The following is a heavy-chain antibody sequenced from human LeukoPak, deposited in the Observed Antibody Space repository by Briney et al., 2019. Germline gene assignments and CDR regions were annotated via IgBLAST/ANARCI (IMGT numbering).Heavy chain of an antibody. CDR3: AKDRIFGVVIIQYYFDY. J-gene: IGHJ4*02. D-gene: IGHD3-3*01. Sequence: PGGSLRLSCAPSGFTFSSYAMSWVRQAPGKGLEWVSAISGSGGSTHYADSVKGRFTISRDNSKNTLYLQMNSLRAEDTAVYYCAKDRIFGVVIIQYYFDYWGQGTLVTVSS. CDR1: GFTFSSYA. V-gene: IGHV3-23*01. CDR2: ISGSGGST.